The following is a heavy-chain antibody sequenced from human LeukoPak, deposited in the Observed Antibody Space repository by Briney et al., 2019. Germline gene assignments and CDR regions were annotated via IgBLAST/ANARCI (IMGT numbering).Heavy chain of an antibody. J-gene: IGHJ5*02. CDR1: GGSISSYY. Sequence: PSETLSLTCTVSGGSISSYYWSWIRQPPGKGLEWIGYIYYSGSTNYNPSLKSRVTISVDTSKNQFSLKLSSVTAADTAVYYCAREDRRNWFDPWGQGTLVTVSS. CDR3: AREDRRNWFDP. CDR2: IYYSGST. V-gene: IGHV4-59*01.